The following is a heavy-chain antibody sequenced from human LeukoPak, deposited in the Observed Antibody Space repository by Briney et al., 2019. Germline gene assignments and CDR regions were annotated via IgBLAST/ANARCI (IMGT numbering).Heavy chain of an antibody. CDR2: INHSGST. CDR1: GYTFSSYS. CDR3: ARCLSIAVRKKFDP. J-gene: IGHJ5*02. Sequence: GSLRLSCAASGYTFSSYSMNWVRRPPGKGLEWIGEINHSGSTNYNPSLKSRVTISVDTSKNQFSLKLSSVTAADTAVYYCARCLSIAVRKKFDPWGQGTLVTVSS. D-gene: IGHD6-19*01. V-gene: IGHV4-34*01.